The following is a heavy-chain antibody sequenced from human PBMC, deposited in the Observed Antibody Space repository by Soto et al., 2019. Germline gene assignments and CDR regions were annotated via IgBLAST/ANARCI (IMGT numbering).Heavy chain of an antibody. CDR1: GGSISSSNW. J-gene: IGHJ5*02. CDR2: IYHSGST. V-gene: IGHV4-4*02. Sequence: SETLSLTCAVSGGSISSSNWWSWVRQPPGKGLEWIGEIYHSGSTNYNPSLKSRVTISVDKSKNQFSLKLSSVTAADTAVYYCARELGYCSGGSCLSWFDPWGQGTLVTVSS. D-gene: IGHD2-15*01. CDR3: ARELGYCSGGSCLSWFDP.